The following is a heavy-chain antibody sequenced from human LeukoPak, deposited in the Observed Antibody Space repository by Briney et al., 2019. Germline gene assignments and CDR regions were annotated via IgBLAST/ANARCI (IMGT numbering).Heavy chain of an antibody. D-gene: IGHD2-15*01. CDR2: INPNSGGT. CDR3: ARGGIGYCSGGSCYQLDY. J-gene: IGHJ4*02. CDR1: GYTFTGYY. V-gene: IGHV1-2*02. Sequence: ASVKVSCKASGYTFTGYYMHWVRQAPGQGLEWMGWINPNSGGTNYAQKFQGRVTMTRDTSISTAYMELSRPRSDDTAVYYCARGGIGYCSGGSCYQLDYWGQGTLVTVSS.